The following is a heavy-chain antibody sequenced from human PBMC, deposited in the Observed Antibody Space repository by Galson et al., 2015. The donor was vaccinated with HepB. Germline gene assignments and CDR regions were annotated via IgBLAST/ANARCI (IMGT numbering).Heavy chain of an antibody. CDR3: AREPPGSGWYYY. CDR1: GFTFSSYS. D-gene: IGHD6-19*01. Sequence: SLRLSCAASGFTFSSYSMNWVRQAPGKGLEWVSSISSSSSYIYYADSVKGRFTISRDNAKNSLYLQMNSLRAEDTAVYYCAREPPGSGWYYYWGQGTLVTVSS. CDR2: ISSSSSYI. J-gene: IGHJ4*02. V-gene: IGHV3-21*01.